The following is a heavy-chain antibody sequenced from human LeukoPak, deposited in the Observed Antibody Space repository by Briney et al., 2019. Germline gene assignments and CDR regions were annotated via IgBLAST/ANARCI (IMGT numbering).Heavy chain of an antibody. CDR2: TYYRSKWYN. D-gene: IGHD1-1*01. J-gene: IGHJ4*02. Sequence: SQTLSLTCAISGDSVSSSSAAWSWIRQSPSRGLEWLGRTYYRSKWYNDYAVSVKSRITINPDTSKNQFSLQLNSMTPEDTAVYYYAREGSEGYLFDYWGQGTLVTVSS. V-gene: IGHV6-1*01. CDR1: GDSVSSSSAA. CDR3: AREGSEGYLFDY.